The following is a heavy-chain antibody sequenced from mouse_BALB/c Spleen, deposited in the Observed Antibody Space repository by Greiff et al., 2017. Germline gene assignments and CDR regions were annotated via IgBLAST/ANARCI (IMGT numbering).Heavy chain of an antibody. CDR3: ARKRIRSYYAMDY. Sequence: VHLVESGPGLVQPSQSLSITCTVSGFSLTSYGVHWVRQSPGKGLEWLGVIWSGGSTDYNAAFISRLSISKDNSKSQVFFKMNSLQADDTAIYYCARKRIRSYYAMDYWGQGTSVTVSS. J-gene: IGHJ4*01. V-gene: IGHV2-4-1*01. D-gene: IGHD1-1*01. CDR1: GFSLTSYG. CDR2: IWSGGST.